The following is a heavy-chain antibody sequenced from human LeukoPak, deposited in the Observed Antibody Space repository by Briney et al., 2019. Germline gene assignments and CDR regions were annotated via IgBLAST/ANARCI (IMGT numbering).Heavy chain of an antibody. J-gene: IGHJ6*04. D-gene: IGHD3-3*01. CDR1: GFTFSSYE. CDR2: ISSSGSTI. V-gene: IGHV3-48*03. CDR3: ARSGLYDFWSGYYSHYYYGIDV. Sequence: GGSLRLSYAASGFTFSSYEHYWVRQAPGKGLEWVSYISSSGSTIYYADSVKGRFTISKDNAKNSLYLQMNSLRAEDTAVYYCARSGLYDFWSGYYSHYYYGIDVWGKGTTVTVSS.